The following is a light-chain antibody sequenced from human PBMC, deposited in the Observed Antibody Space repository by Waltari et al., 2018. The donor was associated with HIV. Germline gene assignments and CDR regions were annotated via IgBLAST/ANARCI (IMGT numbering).Light chain of an antibody. Sequence: DIQMTQSPSSLSASPGDTITITCRTRQDIKTELNWYQQKPGTAPKLLVYAASGFPSGVPARISGSGSGTDFTLTINTLQPDDSATYFCQQSHSVPFTFGAGTKVDVK. V-gene: IGKV1-39*01. CDR3: QQSHSVPFT. CDR1: QDIKTE. CDR2: AAS. J-gene: IGKJ4*01.